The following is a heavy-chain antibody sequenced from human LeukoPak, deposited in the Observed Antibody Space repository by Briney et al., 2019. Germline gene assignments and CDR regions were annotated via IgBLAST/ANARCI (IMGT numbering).Heavy chain of an antibody. V-gene: IGHV3-23*01. Sequence: GGSLRLSCVASGFTFNHYAMTWVRQAPGKGLEWVSVISGSGSRTDYADSLKGRFTISRDNSKNTLFLQVNSLEAEDTAVYFCAKDGSVTTPRWFQHWGQGTLVTVSS. CDR3: AKDGSVTTPRWFQH. J-gene: IGHJ1*01. D-gene: IGHD4-11*01. CDR2: ISGSGSRT. CDR1: GFTFNHYA.